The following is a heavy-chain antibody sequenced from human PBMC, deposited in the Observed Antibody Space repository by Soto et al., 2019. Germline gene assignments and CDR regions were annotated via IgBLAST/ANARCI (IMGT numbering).Heavy chain of an antibody. J-gene: IGHJ6*02. CDR3: ATGVGLLWFGEHFRGGMDV. D-gene: IGHD3-10*01. Sequence: QVQLVESGGGVVQPGRSLRLSCAASGFTFSSYGMHWVRQAPGKGLEWVAVISYDGSNKYYADSVKGRFTISRDNSKNTRYLQMNSRRAEDTAVYYGATGVGLLWFGEHFRGGMDVWGQGTTVTVSS. CDR2: ISYDGSNK. CDR1: GFTFSSYG. V-gene: IGHV3-30*03.